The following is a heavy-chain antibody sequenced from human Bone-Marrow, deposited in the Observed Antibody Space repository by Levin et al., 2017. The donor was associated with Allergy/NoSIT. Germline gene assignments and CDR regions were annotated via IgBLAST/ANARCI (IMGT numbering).Heavy chain of an antibody. V-gene: IGHV3-30-3*01. Sequence: PGGSLRLSCAASGFTFSSYAMHWVRQAPGKGLEWVAVISYDGSNKYYADSVKGRFTISRDNSKNTLYLQMNSLRAEDTAVYYCARDHIAARGGYYYYYYMDVWGKGTTVTVSS. D-gene: IGHD6-6*01. J-gene: IGHJ6*03. CDR2: ISYDGSNK. CDR1: GFTFSSYA. CDR3: ARDHIAARGGYYYYYYMDV.